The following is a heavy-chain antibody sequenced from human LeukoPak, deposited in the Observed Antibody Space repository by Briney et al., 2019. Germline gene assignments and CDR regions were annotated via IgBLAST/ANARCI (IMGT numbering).Heavy chain of an antibody. CDR1: GGSISSYY. Sequence: PSETLSLTCTVSGGSISSYYWSWIRQPPGKGLEWIGYIYYSGSTNYNPSLKSRVTISVDTSKNQFSLKLSSVTAADTAVYYCARRRSYSNYVAGGWFDPWGQGTLVTVSS. V-gene: IGHV4-59*08. CDR2: IYYSGST. CDR3: ARRRSYSNYVAGGWFDP. D-gene: IGHD4-11*01. J-gene: IGHJ5*02.